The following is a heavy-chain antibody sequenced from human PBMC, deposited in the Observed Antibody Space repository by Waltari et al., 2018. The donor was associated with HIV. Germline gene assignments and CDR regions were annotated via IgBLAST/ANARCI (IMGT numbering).Heavy chain of an antibody. CDR3: ARDHTMVRGGMDV. D-gene: IGHD3-10*01. J-gene: IGHJ6*02. V-gene: IGHV3-30-3*01. CDR1: GFTFSSHA. CDR2: ISYDVSNK. Sequence: QVQLVESGGGVVQPGRSLRRSCAALGFTFSSHATHRRRLAPGKGLEWVAVISYDVSNKYYADSVKGRFTISRDNSKNTLYLQMNSLRAEDTAVYYCARDHTMVRGGMDVWGQGTTVTVSS.